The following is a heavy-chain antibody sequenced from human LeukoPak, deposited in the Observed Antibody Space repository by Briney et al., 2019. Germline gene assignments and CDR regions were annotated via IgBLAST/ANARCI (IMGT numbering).Heavy chain of an antibody. J-gene: IGHJ5*02. CDR2: IYTSGST. Sequence: SQTLSLTCTVSGGSISSGSYYWSWIRQPAGKGLEWIGRIYTSGSTNYNPSLKSRVTISVDTSENQFSLKLSSVTAADTAVYYCAREDYYDSSGYYLNWFDPWGQGTLVTVSS. CDR1: GGSISSGSYY. V-gene: IGHV4-61*02. CDR3: AREDYYDSSGYYLNWFDP. D-gene: IGHD3-22*01.